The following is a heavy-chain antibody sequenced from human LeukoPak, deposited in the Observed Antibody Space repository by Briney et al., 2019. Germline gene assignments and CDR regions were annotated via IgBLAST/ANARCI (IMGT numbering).Heavy chain of an antibody. J-gene: IGHJ4*02. D-gene: IGHD3-10*01. CDR1: GFTFSSYA. Sequence: PGGSLRLSGAASGFTFSSYAMSWVRQAPGKGLEWVSAISGSGGSTYYADSVKGRFTISRDNAKNSLYLQMNSLRAEDTAVYYCARELCFGGRGARTTDFDYWGQGTLVTVSS. CDR2: ISGSGGST. CDR3: ARELCFGGRGARTTDFDY. V-gene: IGHV3-23*01.